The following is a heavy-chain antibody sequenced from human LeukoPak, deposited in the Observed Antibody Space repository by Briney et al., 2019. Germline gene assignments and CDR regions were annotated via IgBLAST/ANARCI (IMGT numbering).Heavy chain of an antibody. J-gene: IGHJ4*02. CDR2: IYCSGNT. V-gene: IGHV4-59*08. Sequence: SETLSLTCTVSGGSISSYYWSWIRQPPGKGLEWIGYIYCSGNTNYNPSLKSRVTISVDTSKNQFSLKLTSVTAADTAVYYCARRRERRRTDRFDYFDYWGQGALVTVSS. D-gene: IGHD1-26*01. CDR1: GGSISSYY. CDR3: ARRRERRRTDRFDYFDY.